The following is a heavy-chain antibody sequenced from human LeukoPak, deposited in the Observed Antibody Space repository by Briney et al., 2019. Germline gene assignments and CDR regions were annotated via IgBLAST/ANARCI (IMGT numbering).Heavy chain of an antibody. CDR1: GYSISNGYY. Sequence: SETLSLTCTVPGYSISNGYYWGWIRQPPGKGLEWIGSIYHSGTTYYNPSLQSRVTISVDTSKNQFSLKLSSVSAADTAVYFCARGFRTCYSSICDYFEYWGQGSLVTVSS. CDR2: IYHSGTT. J-gene: IGHJ4*02. D-gene: IGHD2-15*01. CDR3: ARGFRTCYSSICDYFEY. V-gene: IGHV4-38-2*02.